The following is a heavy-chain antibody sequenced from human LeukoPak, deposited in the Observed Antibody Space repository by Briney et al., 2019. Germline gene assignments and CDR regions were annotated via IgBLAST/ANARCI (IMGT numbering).Heavy chain of an antibody. V-gene: IGHV3-48*01. Sequence: PGGSLRLSCAASGFTFSTYSMNWVRQAPGKGLEWVSYISSSSNTIYYADSMKGRFTISRDNAKNSLYLQMNSLRAEDTAVYYCASLIPYYYDSSTYSPGDYWGQGTLVTVSS. CDR1: GFTFSTYS. D-gene: IGHD3-22*01. J-gene: IGHJ4*02. CDR2: ISSSSNTI. CDR3: ASLIPYYYDSSTYSPGDY.